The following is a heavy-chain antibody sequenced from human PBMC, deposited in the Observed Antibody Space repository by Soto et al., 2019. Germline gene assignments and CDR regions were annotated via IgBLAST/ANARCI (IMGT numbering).Heavy chain of an antibody. J-gene: IGHJ4*02. CDR1: GFTFDDYA. Sequence: GGSLRLSCAASGFTFDDYAMHWVRQAPGTGLEWGSGISWNSGSIGYADSVKGRFTISRDNAKNSLYLQMNSLRAEDTALYYCAKDSSTADYYDSSGYTFDYWGQGTLVTASS. V-gene: IGHV3-9*01. CDR2: ISWNSGSI. D-gene: IGHD3-22*01. CDR3: AKDSSTADYYDSSGYTFDY.